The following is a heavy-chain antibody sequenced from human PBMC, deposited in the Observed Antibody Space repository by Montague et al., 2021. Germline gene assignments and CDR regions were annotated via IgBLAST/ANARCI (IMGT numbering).Heavy chain of an antibody. Sequence: TLSLTCTVSGGSISSGGYYWSWIRQLPGKGLEWIGYIFYSGNTYYNPFLKSRVTISVDTSKNQFSLKLSSVTAADTAVYYCARAEDYYGSGSYLGFDYWGQGTLVTVSS. CDR3: ARAEDYYGSGSYLGFDY. V-gene: IGHV4-31*03. CDR1: GGSISSGGYY. D-gene: IGHD3-10*01. CDR2: IFYSGNT. J-gene: IGHJ4*02.